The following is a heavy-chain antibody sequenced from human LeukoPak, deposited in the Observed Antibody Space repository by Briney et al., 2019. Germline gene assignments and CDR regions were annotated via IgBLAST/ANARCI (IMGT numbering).Heavy chain of an antibody. CDR3: ARGVYIAAAQYAY. D-gene: IGHD6-13*01. CDR1: GGSISSYC. J-gene: IGHJ4*02. Sequence: SETLSLTCTVSGGSISSYCWSWIRQPPGKGLEWIGYIYYSGTTNYNPSLKSRVTISVDTSKNQFSLKLSSVTAADTAVYYCARGVYIAAAQYAYWGQGTLVTVSS. CDR2: IYYSGTT. V-gene: IGHV4-59*01.